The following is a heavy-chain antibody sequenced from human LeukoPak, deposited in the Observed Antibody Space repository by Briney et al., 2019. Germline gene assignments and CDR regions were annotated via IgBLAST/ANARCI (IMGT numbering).Heavy chain of an antibody. CDR1: GFIVSSNY. Sequence: GGSLRLSCAASGFIVSSNYMSWVRQAPGKGLEWVSLIHSGGTTYYADSVKGRFTISRDDSENTLNLQVNSLRAEDTAVYYCARDRIDTKYYYYGMDVWGQGTTVTVSS. J-gene: IGHJ6*02. D-gene: IGHD1-26*01. CDR3: ARDRIDTKYYYYGMDV. CDR2: IHSGGTT. V-gene: IGHV3-53*01.